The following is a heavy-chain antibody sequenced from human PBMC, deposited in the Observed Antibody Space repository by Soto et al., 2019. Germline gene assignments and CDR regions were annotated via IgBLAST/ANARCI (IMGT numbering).Heavy chain of an antibody. V-gene: IGHV1-69*02. CDR2: IIPILGIA. CDR1: GGTFSSYT. Sequence: QVQLVQSGAEVKKPGSSVKVSCKASGGTFSSYTISWVRQAPGQGLEWMGRIIPILGIANYAQKFQGRVTITADKSTSTAYMELSSLRSEDTAVYYCARGFEYSSSGLNNWFDPWGQGTLVTVSS. CDR3: ARGFEYSSSGLNNWFDP. J-gene: IGHJ5*02. D-gene: IGHD6-6*01.